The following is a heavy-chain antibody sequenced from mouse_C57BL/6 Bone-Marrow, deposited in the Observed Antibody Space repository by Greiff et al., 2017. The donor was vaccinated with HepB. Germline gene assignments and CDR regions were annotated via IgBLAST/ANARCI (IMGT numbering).Heavy chain of an antibody. Sequence: EVQLQQSGPELVKPGASVKISCKASGYSFTGYYMNWVKQSPEKSLEWIGEINPSTGGTTYNQKFKAKATLTVDKSSSTAYMQLKSLTSEDSAVYYCARYIYYAMDYWGQGTSVTVSS. V-gene: IGHV1-42*01. CDR3: ARYIYYAMDY. J-gene: IGHJ4*01. CDR1: GYSFTGYY. CDR2: INPSTGGT. D-gene: IGHD1-3*01.